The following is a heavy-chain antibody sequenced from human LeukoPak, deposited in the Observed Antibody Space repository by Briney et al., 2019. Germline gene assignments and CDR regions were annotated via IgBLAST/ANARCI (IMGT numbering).Heavy chain of an antibody. CDR3: ARVAYYDSSGYYWVDYYYYMDV. CDR1: GYTFTSYG. D-gene: IGHD3-22*01. Sequence: ASVKVSCKASGYTFTSYGISWVRQAPGQGLEWMGWISAYNGNTNYAQKPQGRVTMTTDTSTSTAYMELRSLRSDDTAVYYCARVAYYDSSGYYWVDYYYYMDVWGKGTTVTVSS. J-gene: IGHJ6*03. CDR2: ISAYNGNT. V-gene: IGHV1-18*01.